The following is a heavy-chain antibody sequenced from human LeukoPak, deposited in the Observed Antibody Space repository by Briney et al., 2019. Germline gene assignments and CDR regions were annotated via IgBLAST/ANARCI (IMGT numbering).Heavy chain of an antibody. CDR2: INHSGST. CDR1: GGSFSGYY. J-gene: IGHJ6*03. Sequence: SETLSLTCAVYGGSFSGYYWSWIRQPPGKGLEWIGEINHSGSTNYNPSLRSRVTISVDTSKNQFSLKLSSVTAADTAVYYCARRRVAVAPFRRDYYYMDVWGKGTTVTVSS. CDR3: ARRRVAVAPFRRDYYYMDV. D-gene: IGHD6-19*01. V-gene: IGHV4-34*01.